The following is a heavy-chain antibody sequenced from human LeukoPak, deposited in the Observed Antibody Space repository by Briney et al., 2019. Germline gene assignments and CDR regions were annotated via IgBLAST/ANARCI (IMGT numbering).Heavy chain of an antibody. CDR2: IYSSGST. J-gene: IGHJ4*02. CDR3: ARDGNGSRAFDF. Sequence: PSETLSLTCTVSGGSISSYFWSWIRQPAGKGLEWIGRIYSSGSTNYNPSPKSRVTISVDKPSNQFSLNLTSVTAADTAVYYCARDGNGSRAFDFWGQGTLVTVFS. CDR1: GGSISSYF. V-gene: IGHV4-4*07. D-gene: IGHD2-15*01.